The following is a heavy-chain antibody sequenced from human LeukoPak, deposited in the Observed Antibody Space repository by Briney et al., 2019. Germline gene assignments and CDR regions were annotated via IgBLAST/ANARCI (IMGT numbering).Heavy chain of an antibody. CDR1: GLTFSSYG. V-gene: IGHV3-48*03. CDR3: ARAATVVTPGY. D-gene: IGHD4-23*01. J-gene: IGHJ4*02. CDR2: ISSSGSTI. Sequence: GGTLRLSCEASGLTFSSYGMNWVRQAPGKGLEWVSYISSSGSTIYYADSVRGRFTISRDNAKNSLYLQMNSLRAEDKAVFYCARAATVVTPGYWGQGTLVTVSS.